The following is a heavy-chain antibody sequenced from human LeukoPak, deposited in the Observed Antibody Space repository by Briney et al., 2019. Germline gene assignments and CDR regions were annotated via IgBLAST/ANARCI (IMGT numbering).Heavy chain of an antibody. V-gene: IGHV1-2*02. J-gene: IGHJ4*02. CDR3: ARDERFCNGDNHYPDLGY. Sequence: ASVKVPCKASGYTFTGYYMFWVRQAPGQGLEWMGWINPNTGATKYGQNFQGRVTLTRDTSIRTTFMELSSLRSDDTAFYYCARDERFCNGDNHYPDLGYWGQGTLVTVSS. D-gene: IGHD2-15*01. CDR2: INPNTGAT. CDR1: GYTFTGYY.